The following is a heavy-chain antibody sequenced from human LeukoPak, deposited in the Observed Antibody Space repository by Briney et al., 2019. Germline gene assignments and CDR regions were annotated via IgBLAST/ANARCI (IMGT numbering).Heavy chain of an antibody. Sequence: PGGSLRLSCAASGFTFSSYAMSWVRQAPGKGLEWVSAISGSGGSTYYADSVKGRFTISRDNSKNTLYLKMNSLRAEDTAVYYCAKDSGYYDILTGYPGGDWFDPWGQGTLVTVSS. J-gene: IGHJ5*02. CDR3: AKDSGYYDILTGYPGGDWFDP. D-gene: IGHD3-9*01. V-gene: IGHV3-23*01. CDR1: GFTFSSYA. CDR2: ISGSGGST.